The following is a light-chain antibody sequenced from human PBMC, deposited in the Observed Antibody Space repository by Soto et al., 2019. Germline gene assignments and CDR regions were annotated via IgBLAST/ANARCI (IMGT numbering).Light chain of an antibody. CDR2: KAS. CDR3: QQYNSYPLT. J-gene: IGKJ4*02. Sequence: DIQMTQSPSTLSASVGDRVTITCRTSQSISSWLAWYQQKPWKAPKLLIYKASSLESGVPSRFSGSGSGTEFTLTISSLQPDDFATYYCQQYNSYPLTFGGGTKVDIK. V-gene: IGKV1-5*03. CDR1: QSISSW.